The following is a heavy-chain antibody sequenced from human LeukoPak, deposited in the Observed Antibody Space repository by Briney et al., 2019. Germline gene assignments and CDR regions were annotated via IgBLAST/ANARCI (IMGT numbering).Heavy chain of an antibody. Sequence: ASVKVSCKASGGTFSSYAISWVRQAPGQGLEWMGGIIPIFGTANYAQKFQGRVTITADESTSTAYMELSSLRSEDTAVYYCHCSGWLEGEEDWFDPWGQGTLVTVSS. CDR3: HCSGWLEGEEDWFDP. V-gene: IGHV1-69*13. D-gene: IGHD6-13*01. CDR2: IIPIFGTA. J-gene: IGHJ5*02. CDR1: GGTFSSYA.